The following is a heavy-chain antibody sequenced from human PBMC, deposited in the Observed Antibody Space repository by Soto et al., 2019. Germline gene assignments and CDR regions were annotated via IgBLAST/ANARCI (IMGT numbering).Heavy chain of an antibody. J-gene: IGHJ4*02. CDR1: GFTFTKSG. Sequence: LRLSCAASGFTFTKSGMSWVRQAPGKGLEWVAGIGGSGRKTYYADSVKGRFSISRDNSKNSLFLQMNSLSADDTAIYYCAKDGLSDSPSAIDYWGLGTLVTVSS. V-gene: IGHV3-23*01. CDR2: IGGSGRKT. CDR3: AKDGLSDSPSAIDY. D-gene: IGHD6-13*01.